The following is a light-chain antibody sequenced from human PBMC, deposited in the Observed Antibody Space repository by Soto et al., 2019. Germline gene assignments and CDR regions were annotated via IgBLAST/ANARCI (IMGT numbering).Light chain of an antibody. Sequence: DIQMTQSPSTLSASVGDRVTITCRASQSISSWLAWYQQKPGKAPKLLIYKASSLESGVPSRFSGSGXGTEFTLTISSLQPDXXXTXXCQQYNSYSSTFGGGTKVEIK. CDR2: KAS. J-gene: IGKJ4*01. V-gene: IGKV1-5*03. CDR1: QSISSW. CDR3: QQYNSYSST.